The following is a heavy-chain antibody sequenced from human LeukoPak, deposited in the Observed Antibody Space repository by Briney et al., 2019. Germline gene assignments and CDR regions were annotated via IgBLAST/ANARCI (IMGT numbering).Heavy chain of an antibody. Sequence: PGRSLRLSCAASGFTFSSYAMHWVRQAPGKGLEWVAVISYDGSNKYYADSVKGRFTISRDNSKNTLYLLMNSLRAEDTAVYYCCSSVEDSWFDPWGQGTLVTVSS. CDR3: CSSVEDSWFDP. V-gene: IGHV3-30*04. D-gene: IGHD2-2*01. J-gene: IGHJ5*02. CDR2: ISYDGSNK. CDR1: GFTFSSYA.